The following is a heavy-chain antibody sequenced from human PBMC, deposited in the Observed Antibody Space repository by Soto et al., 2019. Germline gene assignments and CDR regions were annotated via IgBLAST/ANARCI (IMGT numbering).Heavy chain of an antibody. CDR2: IYYTGSA. Sequence: VQLQESGPGLVKPSQTLSLTCTVSSGSISSADYYWSWIRQPPGKGLEWIGYIYYTGSAYYNPSLKSRVTMSVDTAKNQFSLKVTSVTAADTAVYYCASGGSSHWFDPWGQGTLVTVSS. CDR3: ASGGSSHWFDP. V-gene: IGHV4-30-4*01. D-gene: IGHD1-26*01. J-gene: IGHJ5*02. CDR1: SGSISSADYY.